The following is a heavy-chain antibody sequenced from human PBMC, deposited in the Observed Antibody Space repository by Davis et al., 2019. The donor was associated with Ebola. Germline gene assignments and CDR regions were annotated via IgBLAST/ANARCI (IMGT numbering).Heavy chain of an antibody. CDR1: GYTFTSYA. V-gene: IGHV1-3*01. CDR2: INAGNGNT. CDR3: ARFMVVEWLLSSRLGFDP. J-gene: IGHJ5*02. Sequence: ASVKVSCKASGYTFTSYAMHWVRQAPGQRLEWMGWINAGNGNTKYSQKFQGRVTITRDTSASTAYMELRSLRSDDTAVYYCARFMVVEWLLSSRLGFDPWGQGTLVTVSS. D-gene: IGHD3-3*01.